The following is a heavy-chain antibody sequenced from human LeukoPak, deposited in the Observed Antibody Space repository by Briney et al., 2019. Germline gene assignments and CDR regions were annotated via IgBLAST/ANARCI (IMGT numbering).Heavy chain of an antibody. CDR2: IYHSGST. Sequence: SQTLSLTCTVSGGSISSGGYYWSWIRQPPGKGLEWIGYIYHSGSTYYNPSLKSRVTISVDRSKNQFSLKLSSVTAAGTAVYYCARDDGHKSYYFDYWGQGTLVTVSS. D-gene: IGHD5-24*01. V-gene: IGHV4-30-2*01. J-gene: IGHJ4*02. CDR1: GGSISSGGYY. CDR3: ARDDGHKSYYFDY.